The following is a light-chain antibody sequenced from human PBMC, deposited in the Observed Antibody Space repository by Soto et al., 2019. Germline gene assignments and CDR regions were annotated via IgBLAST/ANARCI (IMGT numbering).Light chain of an antibody. Sequence: QAVVTQPPSVSGAPGQRVTISCTGSSSNIGAGYDVHWYQQLPGTAPKLLIYGNSNRPSGVPDRFSGSKSGTSASLAITGLQAEDEADYYCQSYDNSLRGLVFGGGTKVTVL. CDR2: GNS. J-gene: IGLJ2*01. CDR3: QSYDNSLRGLV. CDR1: SSNIGAGYD. V-gene: IGLV1-40*01.